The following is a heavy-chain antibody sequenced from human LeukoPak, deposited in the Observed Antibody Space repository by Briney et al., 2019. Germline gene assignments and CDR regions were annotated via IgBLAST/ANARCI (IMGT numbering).Heavy chain of an antibody. CDR1: GYTFTGYY. CDR2: INPNSGGT. Sequence: ASVKVSCKASGYTFTGYYMHWVRRAPGQGLEWMGWINPNSGGTNYAQKFQGWVTMTRDTSISTAYMELSRLRSDDTAVYYCAREYSSSWYGWFDPWGQGTLVTVSS. V-gene: IGHV1-2*04. D-gene: IGHD6-13*01. J-gene: IGHJ5*02. CDR3: AREYSSSWYGWFDP.